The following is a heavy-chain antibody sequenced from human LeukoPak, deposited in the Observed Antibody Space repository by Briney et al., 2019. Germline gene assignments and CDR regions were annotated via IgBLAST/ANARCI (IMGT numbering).Heavy chain of an antibody. CDR2: IRHDESNK. J-gene: IGHJ6*02. CDR1: GFVFSKNG. CDR3: AIPPLSGTGSSRPLAGIDV. V-gene: IGHV3-30*02. Sequence: GGSLRLSCATSGFVFSKNGMHWVRQAPGKGLEWVAFIRHDESNKYYADSVKGRFTISRDNAKNSLYLQMNSLRAEDTAMYYCAIPPLSGTGSSRPLAGIDVWGQGTTVTVSS. D-gene: IGHD3-10*01.